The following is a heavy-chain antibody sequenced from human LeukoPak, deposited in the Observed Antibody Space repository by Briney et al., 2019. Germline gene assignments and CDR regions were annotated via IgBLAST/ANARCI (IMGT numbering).Heavy chain of an antibody. D-gene: IGHD4-17*01. Sequence: GESLKISCKGSGYSFTSYWIAWVRQMPGKGLEWMGIIYPGDSDTRYSPSFQGQVTFSVDKSISTAYLQWSSLKASDTAMYYCARRARVISPDYGDYVDYYFDYWGQGTLVTVSS. J-gene: IGHJ4*02. CDR1: GYSFTSYW. CDR3: ARRARVISPDYGDYVDYYFDY. CDR2: IYPGDSDT. V-gene: IGHV5-51*01.